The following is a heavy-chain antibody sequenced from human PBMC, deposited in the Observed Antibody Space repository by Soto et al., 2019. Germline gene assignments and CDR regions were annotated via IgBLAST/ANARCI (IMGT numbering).Heavy chain of an antibody. Sequence: SETLSLTCAVYGGSFSGYYWSWIRQPPGKGLEWIGEINHSGSTNYNPSLKSRVTISVDTSKNQFSLKLSSVTAADTAVYYCARGHYSSSWYGGCWFDPWGQGTLVIVSS. D-gene: IGHD6-13*01. J-gene: IGHJ5*02. CDR3: ARGHYSSSWYGGCWFDP. V-gene: IGHV4-34*01. CDR2: INHSGST. CDR1: GGSFSGYY.